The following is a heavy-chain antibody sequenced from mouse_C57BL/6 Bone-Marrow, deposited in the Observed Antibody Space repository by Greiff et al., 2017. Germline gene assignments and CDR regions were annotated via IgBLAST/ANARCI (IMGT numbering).Heavy chain of an antibody. D-gene: IGHD2-4*01. CDR1: GFTFSDYG. V-gene: IGHV5-17*01. Sequence: DVHLVESGGGLVKPGGSLKLSCAASGFTFSDYGMHWVRQAPEKGLEWVAYISSGSSTIYYADTVKGRFTISRDNAKNTLFLQMTSLRSEDTAMYYCARRITTFKDAMDYWGQGTSVTVSS. CDR2: ISSGSSTI. CDR3: ARRITTFKDAMDY. J-gene: IGHJ4*01.